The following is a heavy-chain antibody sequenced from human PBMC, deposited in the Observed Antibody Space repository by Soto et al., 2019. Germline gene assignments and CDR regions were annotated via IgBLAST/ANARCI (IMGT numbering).Heavy chain of an antibody. CDR2: ISHDGTVK. CDR1: RFTFSNYG. D-gene: IGHD5-18*01. J-gene: IGHJ4*02. Sequence: GGSLRLSCAASRFTFSNYGMQWVRQAPGKGLEWVAVISHDGTVKYYADSVKGRFTISRDNFQNTLDLQMDGLRAEDTAVYYCAKERDTRRSYRFDSWGQGNPVTVSS. CDR3: AKERDTRRSYRFDS. V-gene: IGHV3-30*18.